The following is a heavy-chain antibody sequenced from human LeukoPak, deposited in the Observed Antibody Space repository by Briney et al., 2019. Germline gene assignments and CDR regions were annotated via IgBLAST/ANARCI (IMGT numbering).Heavy chain of an antibody. CDR1: GYSFTSYW. D-gene: IGHD6-19*01. J-gene: IGHJ4*02. CDR2: IYPGDSDT. CDR3: ARHGAVAGSDFDY. Sequence: GESLQISCKGSGYSFTSYWIGWVRQMPGKGLEWMGIIYPGDSDTRYSPSFQGQVTISADKSISTAYLQWSSLKASDTAMYYCARHGAVAGSDFDYWGQGTLVTVSS. V-gene: IGHV5-51*01.